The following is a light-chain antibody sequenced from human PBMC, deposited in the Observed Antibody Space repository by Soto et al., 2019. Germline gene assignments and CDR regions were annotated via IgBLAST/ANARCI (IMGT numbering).Light chain of an antibody. CDR2: GAS. Sequence: EIVLTQSPGTLSLSPGERAKLSCRASQSVSSSYFAWYQQRFGQAPRLLIYGASSRATGIPDRFSGSGSGTDFTLTISRLEPEDFAVYYCQQYGSSSWTFGQGTKVDIK. CDR3: QQYGSSSWT. CDR1: QSVSSSY. V-gene: IGKV3-20*01. J-gene: IGKJ1*01.